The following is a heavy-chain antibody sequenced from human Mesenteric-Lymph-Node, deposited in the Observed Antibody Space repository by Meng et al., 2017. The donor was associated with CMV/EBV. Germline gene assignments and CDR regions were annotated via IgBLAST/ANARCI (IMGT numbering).Heavy chain of an antibody. Sequence: GESLKISCAASGSTLSTYWMSWVRQAPGKGLEWVASIKHDGSEKYYVDSVKGRFTVSRDNANNSLYVQMNSLRVDDTAVYYCAKAMRSSEWLFDYWGQGTLVTVSS. CDR3: AKAMRSSEWLFDY. CDR1: GSTLSTYW. D-gene: IGHD3-3*01. V-gene: IGHV3-7*01. CDR2: IKHDGSEK. J-gene: IGHJ4*02.